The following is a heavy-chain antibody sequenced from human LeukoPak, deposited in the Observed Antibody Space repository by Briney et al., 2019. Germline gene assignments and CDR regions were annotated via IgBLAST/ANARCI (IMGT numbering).Heavy chain of an antibody. CDR3: TTGPGYYYDSSGYAFLAFDI. Sequence: GGSLRLSCAASGFTFSNAWMSWVRQAPGKGLEWVGRIKSKTDGGTTDYAARVAGTFTTSRDDTKHTLYLQMNSLKTEDTAVYYCTTGPGYYYDSSGYAFLAFDIWGQGTMVTVSS. CDR1: GFTFSNAW. D-gene: IGHD3-22*01. J-gene: IGHJ3*02. V-gene: IGHV3-15*01. CDR2: IKSKTDGGTT.